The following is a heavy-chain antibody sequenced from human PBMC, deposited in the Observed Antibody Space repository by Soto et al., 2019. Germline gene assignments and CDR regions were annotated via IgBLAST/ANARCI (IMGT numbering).Heavy chain of an antibody. D-gene: IGHD3-10*01. CDR2: ISYDGSNK. V-gene: IGHV3-30-3*01. CDR3: ARDRTQLLWFGELLSY. J-gene: IGHJ4*02. CDR1: GFTFSSYA. Sequence: PGGSLRLSCAASGFTFSSYAMHWVRQAPGKGLEWVAVISYDGSNKYYADSVKGRFTISRDNSKNTLYLQMNSLRAEDTAVYYCARDRTQLLWFGELLSYWGQGTLVTVSS.